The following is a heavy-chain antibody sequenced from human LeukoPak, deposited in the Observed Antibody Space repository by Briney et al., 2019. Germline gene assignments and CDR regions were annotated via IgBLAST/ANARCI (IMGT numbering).Heavy chain of an antibody. J-gene: IGHJ2*01. D-gene: IGHD3-16*01. CDR2: ISYDGGFK. V-gene: IGHV3-30-3*01. CDR1: GFNFNDYA. Sequence: GGSLRLSCAVSGFNFNDYAMHWLRQAPGKGLEWVAVISYDGGFKYYADSVKGRFIISRKSGENTVYRRMNSLRPEDTALYYCAKEGPYDVEVADIRWHLDIWGRGTVVTVSS. CDR3: AKEGPYDVEVADIRWHLDI.